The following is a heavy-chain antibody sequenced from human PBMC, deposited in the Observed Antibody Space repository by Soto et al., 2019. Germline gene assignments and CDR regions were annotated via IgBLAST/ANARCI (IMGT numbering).Heavy chain of an antibody. V-gene: IGHV3-23*01. CDR2: ISDNGRST. D-gene: IGHD2-2*01. Sequence: GSLRLSCAASGFTFNNYVMSWVRQAPGKGLERVSSISDNGRSTYYADSVKGRFTISRDNSKSTLFLQMNSLRAEDTAIYYCARRGYCSSSSCHHFFDSWGQGTLVTVSS. J-gene: IGHJ4*02. CDR3: ARRGYCSSSSCHHFFDS. CDR1: GFTFNNYV.